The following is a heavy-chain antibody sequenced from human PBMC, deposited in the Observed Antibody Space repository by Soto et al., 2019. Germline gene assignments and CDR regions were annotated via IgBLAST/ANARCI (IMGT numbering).Heavy chain of an antibody. CDR1: GFTVSSNY. CDR2: IYSGGST. Sequence: LRLSCAASGFTVSSNYMSWVRQAPGKGLEWVSVIYSGGSTYYADSVKGRFTISRDDSKNTLYLQMNSLRAEDTAVYYCARLYSMATIDYWGQGTLVTSPQ. J-gene: IGHJ4*02. V-gene: IGHV3-53*01. CDR3: ARLYSMATIDY. D-gene: IGHD2-2*02.